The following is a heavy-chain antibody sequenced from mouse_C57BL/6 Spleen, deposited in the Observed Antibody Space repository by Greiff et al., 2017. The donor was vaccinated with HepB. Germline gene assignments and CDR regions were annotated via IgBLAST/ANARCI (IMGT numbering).Heavy chain of an antibody. D-gene: IGHD2-5*01. J-gene: IGHJ1*03. V-gene: IGHV5-4*01. CDR3: ARDSYYSNYLWYFDV. CDR1: GFTFSSYA. Sequence: EVHLVESGGGLVKPGGSLKLSCAASGFTFSSYAMSWVRQTPEKRLEWVATISDGGSYTYYPDNVKGRFTISRDNAKNNLYLQMSHLKSEDTAMYYCARDSYYSNYLWYFDVWGTGTTVTVSS. CDR2: ISDGGSYT.